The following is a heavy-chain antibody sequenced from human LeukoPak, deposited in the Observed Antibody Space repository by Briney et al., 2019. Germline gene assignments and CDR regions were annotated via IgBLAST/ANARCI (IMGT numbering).Heavy chain of an antibody. V-gene: IGHV1-2*02. D-gene: IGHD3-10*01. CDR2: INPKSGGT. CDR1: GYTFTAYY. CDR3: ATVSSGSSREY. J-gene: IGHJ4*02. Sequence: GASVKVSCKASGYTFTAYYIHWVRQAPGQGLEWMGWINPKSGGTNYAQRFQGRVTMTRDTSITTVHMEVSTLRSEDTAVYYCATVSSGSSREYWGQGTLVTVSS.